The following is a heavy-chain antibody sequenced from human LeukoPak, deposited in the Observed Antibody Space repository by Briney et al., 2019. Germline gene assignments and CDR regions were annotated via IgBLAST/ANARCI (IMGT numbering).Heavy chain of an antibody. CDR3: ARMMSIPVAGHRPLFDY. V-gene: IGHV1-18*01. D-gene: IGHD6-19*01. CDR2: ISTYNGNT. CDR1: GYTFTNYG. J-gene: IGHJ4*02. Sequence: GASVKVSCKASGYTFTNYGINWVRQAPGQGLEGMGWISTYNGNTKYAQDLQGRVTMTTDTSTSTAYMELRTLTSDDTAVYYCARMMSIPVAGHRPLFDYWGQGTLVTVSS.